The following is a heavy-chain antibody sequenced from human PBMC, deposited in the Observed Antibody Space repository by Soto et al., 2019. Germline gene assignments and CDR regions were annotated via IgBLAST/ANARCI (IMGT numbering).Heavy chain of an antibody. J-gene: IGHJ5*02. CDR2: IYYSGNT. CDR3: ARVSSDWFDP. V-gene: IGHV4-31*03. Sequence: QVQLQESGPGLVEPSQTLALTCTVSGDPLNTGGYYWSWIRHLPGKGLEWLGYIYYSGNTYYNPSLKGRVNISGDMSKKQFSLRLSPVTAADTAVYHCARVSSDWFDPWGPGIQVTVSS. CDR1: GDPLNTGGYY. D-gene: IGHD3-10*01.